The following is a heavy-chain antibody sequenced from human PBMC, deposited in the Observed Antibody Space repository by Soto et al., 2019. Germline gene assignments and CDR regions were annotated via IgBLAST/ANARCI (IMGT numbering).Heavy chain of an antibody. CDR1: GFIFNNYA. Sequence: GGSLRLSCAASGFIFNNYAMHWVRQAPGKGLEWVSGITWNSGNIGYADSVKGRFTISRDNAENSLYLQMNSLRPEDTALYYCAKDTGDSSGYYYYYYYGMDVWGQGTTVTVSS. J-gene: IGHJ6*02. CDR2: ITWNSGNI. D-gene: IGHD3-22*01. V-gene: IGHV3-9*01. CDR3: AKDTGDSSGYYYYYYYGMDV.